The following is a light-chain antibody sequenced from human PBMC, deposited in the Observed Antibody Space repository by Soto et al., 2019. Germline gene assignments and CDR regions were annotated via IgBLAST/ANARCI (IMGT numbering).Light chain of an antibody. CDR2: DDS. J-gene: IGLJ1*01. CDR3: CSYAGSYTYV. V-gene: IGLV3-21*02. Sequence: SYELSQPPSVSVAPGQTASLTCGGDNIGRQSVHWYQQRPGQAPVLVVYDDSDRGSGIPERFSGSNSGNTATLTISGVEAGDEADYYCCSYAGSYTYVFGTGTKLTVL. CDR1: NIGRQS.